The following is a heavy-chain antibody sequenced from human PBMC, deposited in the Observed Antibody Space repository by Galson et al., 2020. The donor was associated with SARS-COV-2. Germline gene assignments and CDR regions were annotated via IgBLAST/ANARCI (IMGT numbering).Heavy chain of an antibody. Sequence: SQTLSLTCAVYGGSFSGYYWSWIRQPPGKGLEWIGEINHSGSTNYNPSLKSRVTISVDTSKNQFSLKLSSVTAADTAVYYCARVPRYSSSWYGRRNWFDPWGQGTLVTVSS. CDR3: ARVPRYSSSWYGRRNWFDP. D-gene: IGHD6-13*01. V-gene: IGHV4-34*01. CDR1: GGSFSGYY. J-gene: IGHJ5*02. CDR2: INHSGST.